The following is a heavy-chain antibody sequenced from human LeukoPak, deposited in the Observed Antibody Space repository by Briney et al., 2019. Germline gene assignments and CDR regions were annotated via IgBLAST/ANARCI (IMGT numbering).Heavy chain of an antibody. CDR3: ARGSGSYATYFDF. D-gene: IGHD1-26*01. J-gene: IGHJ4*02. CDR2: ISWNGGST. Sequence: GGSLRLSCAASGFTFDDYGMTWVRQVPGEGLEWVSGISWNGGSTGYVDSVKGRFTISRDNAKNCLYLQMSSLRGEDTALYYCARGSGSYATYFDFWGQGTLVTVSS. CDR1: GFTFDDYG. V-gene: IGHV3-20*04.